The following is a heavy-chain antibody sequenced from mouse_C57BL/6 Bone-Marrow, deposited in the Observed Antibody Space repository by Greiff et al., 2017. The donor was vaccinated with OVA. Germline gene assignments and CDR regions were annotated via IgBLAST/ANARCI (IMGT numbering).Heavy chain of an antibody. D-gene: IGHD6-5*01. CDR1: GYSFTGYY. CDR2: INPSTGGT. Sequence: EVQLQQSGPELVKPGASVKISCKASGYSFTGYYMNWVKQSPEKSLEWIGEINPSTGGTTYNQKFKAKATLTVDKSSSTAYMQLKSLTSEDSAVYYCARRGAYLDWGQGTTLTVSS. J-gene: IGHJ2*01. V-gene: IGHV1-42*01. CDR3: ARRGAYLD.